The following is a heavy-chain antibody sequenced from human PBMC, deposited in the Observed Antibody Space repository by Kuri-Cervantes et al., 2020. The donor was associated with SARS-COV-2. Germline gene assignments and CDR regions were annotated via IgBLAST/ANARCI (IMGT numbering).Heavy chain of an antibody. V-gene: IGHV4-39*01. D-gene: IGHD5-12*01. Sequence: ESLKISCTVSGGSISSSTYYWGWIRQPPGKGLEWIGSIYYSGSTYYNPSLKSRVTLSVDTSKNQFSLKLSSVTAADTAVYYCAKHNAESVVPTNPFDYWGQGTLVTVSS. CDR1: GGSISSSTYY. CDR2: IYYSGST. J-gene: IGHJ4*02. CDR3: AKHNAESVVPTNPFDY.